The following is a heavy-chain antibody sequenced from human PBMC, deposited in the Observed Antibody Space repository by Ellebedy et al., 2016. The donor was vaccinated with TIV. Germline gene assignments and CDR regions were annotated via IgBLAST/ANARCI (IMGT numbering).Heavy chain of an antibody. CDR1: GFTFSHYT. CDR2: KSYDDSHE. D-gene: IGHD4/OR15-4a*01. J-gene: IGHJ6*02. CDR3: AREVLGGQGDMDV. Sequence: PGGSLRLSCVASGFTFSHYTMHWVRQAPGKGLEWMEVKSYDDSHEYYAHSVKGRFTLARHSSKNTLYLQMNSLRTDDTALYYCAREVLGGQGDMDVWGQGTAVTVSS. V-gene: IGHV3-30-3*01.